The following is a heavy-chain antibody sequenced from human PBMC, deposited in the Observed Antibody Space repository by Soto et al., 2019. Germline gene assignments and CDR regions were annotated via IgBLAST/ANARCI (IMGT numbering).Heavy chain of an antibody. Sequence: SETLSLTCTVSGGSISSGGYYWSWIRQHPGKGLEWIGYIYYSGSTYYNPSLKSRVTISVDTSKNQFSLKLSSVTAADTAVYYCAREVYYYYYGMDVWGQGATVTVSS. V-gene: IGHV4-31*03. CDR2: IYYSGST. CDR3: AREVYYYYYGMDV. CDR1: GGSISSGGYY. J-gene: IGHJ6*02.